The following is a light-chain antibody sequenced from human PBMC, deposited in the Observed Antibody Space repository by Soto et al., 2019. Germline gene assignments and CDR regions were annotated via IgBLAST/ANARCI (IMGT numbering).Light chain of an antibody. J-gene: IGLJ2*01. CDR3: ISYSTRSPLVV. CDR1: SSDVGGYNY. V-gene: IGLV2-14*01. Sequence: QSALTQPASVSGSPGQSITISCIGTSSDVGGYNYVSWYQQSPGTVPKLMIYDVNNRPSGVSNRFSGSKSGNTASLTISGLQAEDEADYYCISYSTRSPLVVFGGGTKLTVL. CDR2: DVN.